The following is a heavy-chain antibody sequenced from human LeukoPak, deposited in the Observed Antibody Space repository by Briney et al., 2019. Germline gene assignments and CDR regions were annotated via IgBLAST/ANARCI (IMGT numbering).Heavy chain of an antibody. CDR3: ARKSASSGYYQFDY. J-gene: IGHJ4*02. D-gene: IGHD3-22*01. CDR1: GFTFSSYW. V-gene: IGHV3-7*01. CDR2: IKQDGSEK. Sequence: GGSLRLSCAASGFTFSSYWMSWVRQAPGKGLEWVANIKQDGSEKYYVDSVKGRFTISRDNAKNSLYLQMNSLRAEDTAVYYRARKSASSGYYQFDYWGQGTLVTVSS.